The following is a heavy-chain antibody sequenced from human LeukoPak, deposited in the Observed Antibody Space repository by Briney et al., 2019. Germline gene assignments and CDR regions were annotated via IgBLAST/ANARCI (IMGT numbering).Heavy chain of an antibody. V-gene: IGHV1-8*01. J-gene: IGHJ6*02. Sequence: GASVKVSCKASGYTFTSYDINWVRQATGQGLEWMGWMNPNSGNTGYAQKFQGRVTMTRTTSISTAYMELSSLKSEDTAVYYCATIRSGWSGDYYHYYGMDVWGQGTTVTVSS. CDR2: MNPNSGNT. CDR3: ATIRSGWSGDYYHYYGMDV. D-gene: IGHD6-19*01. CDR1: GYTFTSYD.